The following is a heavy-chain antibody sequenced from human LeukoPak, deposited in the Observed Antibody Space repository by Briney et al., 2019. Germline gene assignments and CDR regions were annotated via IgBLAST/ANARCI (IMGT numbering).Heavy chain of an antibody. CDR3: AKDGRPHYDILTGYLDY. CDR2: INPSGGST. V-gene: IGHV1-46*01. D-gene: IGHD3-9*01. Sequence: ASVKVSCKASGYTFTSYYMHWVRQAPGQGLEWMGIINPSGGSTSYAQKFQGRVTMTRDTSTSTVYMELSSLRAEDTAVYYCAKDGRPHYDILTGYLDYWGQGTLVTVSS. CDR1: GYTFTSYY. J-gene: IGHJ4*02.